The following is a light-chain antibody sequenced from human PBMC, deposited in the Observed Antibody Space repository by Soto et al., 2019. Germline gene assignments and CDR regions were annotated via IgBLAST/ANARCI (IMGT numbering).Light chain of an antibody. CDR1: QSISSW. J-gene: IGKJ1*01. Sequence: DIKMTQSPSTLSASVGDRVTITCRASQSISSWLAWYQQKPGKAPKLLIYDASSLESGVPSRFSGSGSGTEFTLTISSLQPDDFATYYCQQYNSYSRTFGQGTQVDIK. CDR3: QQYNSYSRT. V-gene: IGKV1-5*01. CDR2: DAS.